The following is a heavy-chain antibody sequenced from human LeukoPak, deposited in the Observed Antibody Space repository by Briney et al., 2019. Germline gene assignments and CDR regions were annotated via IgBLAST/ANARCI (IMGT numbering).Heavy chain of an antibody. CDR2: IYTSGST. J-gene: IGHJ4*02. CDR3: AREEYCSSTSCLTPIDY. Sequence: SETLSLTCTVSGGSISSGSYYWSWIRQPAGKGLEWIGRIYTSGSTNYSPSLKSRVTISVDTSKNQFSLKLSSVTAADTAVYYCAREEYCSSTSCLTPIDYWGQGTLVTVSS. D-gene: IGHD2-2*01. V-gene: IGHV4-61*02. CDR1: GGSISSGSYY.